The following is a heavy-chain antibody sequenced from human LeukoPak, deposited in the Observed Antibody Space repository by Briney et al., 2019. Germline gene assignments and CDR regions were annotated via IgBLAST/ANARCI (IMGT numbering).Heavy chain of an antibody. CDR1: GYTFTTYG. CDR2: ISTYNGNT. D-gene: IGHD5-18*01. J-gene: IGHJ4*02. CDR3: ARALPDTAMVY. V-gene: IGHV1-18*01. Sequence: ASVKVSCKASGYTFTTYGISWVRQAPGQGLEWMGWISTYNGNTNYAQKLQGRVTITTDTSTSTAYMELRSLRSDDTAVYYCARALPDTAMVYWGQGTLVTVSS.